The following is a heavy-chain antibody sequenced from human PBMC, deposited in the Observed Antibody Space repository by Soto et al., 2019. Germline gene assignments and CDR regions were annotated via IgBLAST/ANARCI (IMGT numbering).Heavy chain of an antibody. CDR1: GFTVSSNY. CDR3: AGARTPSDFWSGYFPCYFDY. J-gene: IGHJ4*02. Sequence: GGSLRLSCAASGFTVSSNYMSWVRQAPGKGLEWVSVIYSGGSTYYADSVKGRFTIARDNSKNTMYLQMNSLRAEDTAAYYCAGARTPSDFWSGYFPCYFDYWGQGTLVTVSS. V-gene: IGHV3-66*01. D-gene: IGHD3-3*01. CDR2: IYSGGST.